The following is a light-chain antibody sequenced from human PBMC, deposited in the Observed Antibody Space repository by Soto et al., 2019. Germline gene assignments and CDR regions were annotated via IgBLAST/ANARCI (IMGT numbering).Light chain of an antibody. Sequence: QSALTQPASVSGSPGQSITISCTGTSSDVGGYNYVSWYQQHPGKAPKVIIYDVSIRPSGVSYRFSGSKSGNTASLTISGLQAEDEADYYCNSYTSSSTVVFGGGTQLTVL. V-gene: IGLV2-14*01. CDR2: DVS. J-gene: IGLJ2*01. CDR3: NSYTSSSTVV. CDR1: SSDVGGYNY.